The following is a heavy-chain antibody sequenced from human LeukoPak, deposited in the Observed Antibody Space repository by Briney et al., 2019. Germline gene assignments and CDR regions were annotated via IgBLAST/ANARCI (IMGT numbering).Heavy chain of an antibody. CDR3: ARMSGSGYFFYFDY. D-gene: IGHD3-22*01. J-gene: IGHJ4*02. V-gene: IGHV3-20*04. Sequence: GGSLRLSCAASGFTFSDYYMSWIRQAPGKGLEWVSGIKWNGDSTGYADSVKGRFTISRDNAKNFLYLQMNSLRAEDTALYYCARMSGSGYFFYFDYWGQGTLVTVSS. CDR1: GFTFSDYY. CDR2: IKWNGDST.